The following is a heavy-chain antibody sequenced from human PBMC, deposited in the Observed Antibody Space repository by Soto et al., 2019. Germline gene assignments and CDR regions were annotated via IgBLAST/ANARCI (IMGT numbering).Heavy chain of an antibody. CDR3: ARRGFSGYYYYGMDV. D-gene: IGHD3-10*01. V-gene: IGHV1-69*12. CDR2: IIPIFGTA. J-gene: IGHJ6*02. CDR1: GGTFSSYA. Sequence: QVQLVQSGAEVKKPGSSVKVSCKASGGTFSSYAISWVRQAPGQGLEWMGGIIPIFGTANYAQKFQGRVTIXXDXSXXTAYMELSSLRSEDTAVYYCARRGFSGYYYYGMDVWGQGTTVTVSS.